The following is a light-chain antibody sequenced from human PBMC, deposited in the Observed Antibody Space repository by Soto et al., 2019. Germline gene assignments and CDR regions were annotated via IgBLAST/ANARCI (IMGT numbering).Light chain of an antibody. Sequence: DIQMTQSPSTLSASVGDRVTITCRASQSISSWLAWYQQKPGKAPKLLIYDASSLESGVPSRFSGSGSGTEFTLTLRSLQPDDFATYYCQHLTFGGGTKVDIK. V-gene: IGKV1-5*01. CDR2: DAS. CDR3: QHLT. J-gene: IGKJ4*02. CDR1: QSISSW.